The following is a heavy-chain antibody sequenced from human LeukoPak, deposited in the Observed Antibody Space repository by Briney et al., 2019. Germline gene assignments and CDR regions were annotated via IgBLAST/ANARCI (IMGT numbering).Heavy chain of an antibody. V-gene: IGHV3-30*03. CDR1: GFTFSNAW. Sequence: PGGSLRLSCAASGFTFSNAWMSWVRQAPGKGLEWVAVRSYDGSNKYYADSVKGRFTISRDNSKNTLYLQMNSLRVEDTAVYYCARDPGPYGDYMDVWGKGTTVTVSS. D-gene: IGHD1-1*01. J-gene: IGHJ6*03. CDR2: RSYDGSNK. CDR3: ARDPGPYGDYMDV.